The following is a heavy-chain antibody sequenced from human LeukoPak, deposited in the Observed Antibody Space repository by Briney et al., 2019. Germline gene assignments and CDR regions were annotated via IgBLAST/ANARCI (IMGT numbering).Heavy chain of an antibody. CDR3: ALGIAAAGIRLDY. D-gene: IGHD6-13*01. CDR2: IIPIFGTA. V-gene: IGHV1-69*13. J-gene: IGHJ4*02. Sequence: VASVRVSCKASGYTFTSYDISWVRQAPGQGPEWMGGIIPIFGTANYAQKFQGRVTITADESTSTAYMELSSLRSENTAVYYCALGIAAAGIRLDYWGQGTLVTVSS. CDR1: GYTFTSYD.